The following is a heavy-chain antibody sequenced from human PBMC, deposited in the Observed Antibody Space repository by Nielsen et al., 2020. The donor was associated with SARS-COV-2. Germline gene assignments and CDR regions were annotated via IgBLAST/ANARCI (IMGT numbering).Heavy chain of an antibody. CDR3: ATLGGTVTHTYYYYGMDV. CDR2: ISWNSGSI. D-gene: IGHD4-17*01. CDR1: GFTFDDYA. Sequence: GGSLRLSCAASGFTFDDYAMHWVRQAPGKGLEWVSGISWNSGSIGYADSVKGRFTISRDNAKNSLYLQMNSLRAEDTALYYCATLGGTVTHTYYYYGMDVWGQGTTVTV. J-gene: IGHJ6*02. V-gene: IGHV3-9*01.